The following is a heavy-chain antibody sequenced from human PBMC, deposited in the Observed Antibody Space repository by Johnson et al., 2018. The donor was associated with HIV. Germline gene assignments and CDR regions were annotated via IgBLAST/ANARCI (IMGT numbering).Heavy chain of an antibody. Sequence: QVQLVESGGGVVQPGRSLRLSCAASGFTFSTYSMDWVRQAPGKGLEWVALLSYDGSNKYYADSVKGRFTISRDNSKNTLYLQMNSLRVDDTAIYYCARDPGSITMVRGDAFDIWGQGTMVTVSS. CDR3: ARDPGSITMVRGDAFDI. V-gene: IGHV3-30-3*01. CDR1: GFTFSTYS. J-gene: IGHJ3*02. D-gene: IGHD3-10*01. CDR2: LSYDGSNK.